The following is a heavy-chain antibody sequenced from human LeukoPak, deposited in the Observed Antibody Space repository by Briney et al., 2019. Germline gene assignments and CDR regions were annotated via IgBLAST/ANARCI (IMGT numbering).Heavy chain of an antibody. Sequence: SETLSLTCTVSGGSINRGGHYWAWIRQTPGKGLEWIGTIYHSGRTYYNPSVGSRVTMSIDTSESQFSLKLASVTAADTAVYFCVNYYDSRGYYLFEFWGQGMLVTVSS. CDR3: VNYYDSRGYYLFEF. CDR1: GGSINRGGHY. D-gene: IGHD3-22*01. J-gene: IGHJ4*02. CDR2: IYHSGRT. V-gene: IGHV4-39*01.